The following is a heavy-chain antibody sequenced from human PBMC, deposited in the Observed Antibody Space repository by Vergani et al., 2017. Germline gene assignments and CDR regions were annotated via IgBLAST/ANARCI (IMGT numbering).Heavy chain of an antibody. CDR3: AKDGGSSWYRP. D-gene: IGHD6-13*01. Sequence: VQLLESGGGLVQPGGSLRLSCAASGFTFSSYAMSWVRQAPGKGLAWVAFIRYDGSNKYYADSVKGRFTISRDNSKNTLYLQMNSRRAEDTAVYYCAKDGGSSWYRPWGQGTLVTVSS. J-gene: IGHJ4*02. CDR1: GFTFSSYA. V-gene: IGHV3-30*02. CDR2: IRYDGSNK.